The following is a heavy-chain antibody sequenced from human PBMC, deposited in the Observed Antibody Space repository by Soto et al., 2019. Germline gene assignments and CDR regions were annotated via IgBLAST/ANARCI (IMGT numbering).Heavy chain of an antibody. CDR1: GGTFSSSA. V-gene: IGHV1-69*13. CDR3: ARDGDTAMVTVPNYGMDV. D-gene: IGHD5-18*01. CDR2: IIPIFGTA. Sequence: SVKVACKASGGTFSSSAISWVRQAHGQGLEWMGGIIPIFGTANYAQKFQGRVTITADESTSTAYMELSSLRSEDTAVYYCARDGDTAMVTVPNYGMDVWGQGTTVTVSS. J-gene: IGHJ6*02.